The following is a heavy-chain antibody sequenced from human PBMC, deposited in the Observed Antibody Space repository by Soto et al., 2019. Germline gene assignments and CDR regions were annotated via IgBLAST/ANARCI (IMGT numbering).Heavy chain of an antibody. V-gene: IGHV2-5*02. Sequence: QITLKESGPTLVKPTQTLTLTCTFSGFSLSTSGVGVGWIRQPPGKALEWLAVIYWDDYKHYSPSLKSRLTITKDISKNQVVLTMTNMDPVDTATYYCAHKGYGDYPLDSWGQGTLLTVSS. CDR1: GFSLSTSGVG. CDR2: IYWDDYK. CDR3: AHKGYGDYPLDS. J-gene: IGHJ4*02. D-gene: IGHD4-17*01.